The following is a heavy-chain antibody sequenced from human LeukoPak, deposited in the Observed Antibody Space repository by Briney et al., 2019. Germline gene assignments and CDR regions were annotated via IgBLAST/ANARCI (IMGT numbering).Heavy chain of an antibody. CDR1: GYRFTNFG. Sequence: ASVKVSCKASGYRFTNFGISWVRQAPGQGLEWMGWISAHNADTKYAQNLQGRGSMTTDTSTSTAYMELRSLRSADTAVYYCARDWPIVVVPAKTGAGAPDIWGQGTMVTVSS. J-gene: IGHJ3*02. D-gene: IGHD2-21*02. V-gene: IGHV1-18*01. CDR3: ARDWPIVVVPAKTGAGAPDI. CDR2: ISAHNADT.